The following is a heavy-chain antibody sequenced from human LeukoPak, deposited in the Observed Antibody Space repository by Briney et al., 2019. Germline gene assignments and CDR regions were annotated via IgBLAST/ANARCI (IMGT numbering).Heavy chain of an antibody. V-gene: IGHV3-48*02. CDR3: ARDALHPRWYFDL. J-gene: IGHJ2*01. Sequence: PGGSLRLSCTASGFTFSYYWMSWVRQAPGKGLEWVSYISTGSDTIYYTDSVKGRFIISRDNAKNSLYLQMNSLRDEDTAVYYCARDALHPRWYFDLWGRGTLLTVSS. CDR2: ISTGSDTI. CDR1: GFTFSYYW.